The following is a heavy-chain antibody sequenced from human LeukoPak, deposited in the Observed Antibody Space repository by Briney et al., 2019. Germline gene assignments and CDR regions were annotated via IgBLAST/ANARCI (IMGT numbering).Heavy chain of an antibody. V-gene: IGHV3-23*01. D-gene: IGHD3-22*01. CDR2: IGGGGGNT. Sequence: PGGSLRLSCAASGFTFANYAMNWVRQAPGEGLEWVSGIGGGGGNTDYADSVRGRFTISRDNSKSTLCLQMSSLRAEDTAIYYCAKDARGYHRPIDSWGQGILVTVSS. CDR3: AKDARGYHRPIDS. CDR1: GFTFANYA. J-gene: IGHJ4*02.